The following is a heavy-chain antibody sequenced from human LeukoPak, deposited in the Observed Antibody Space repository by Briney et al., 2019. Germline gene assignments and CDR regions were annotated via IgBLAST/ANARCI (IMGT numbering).Heavy chain of an antibody. V-gene: IGHV4-4*07. CDR1: GGSISSYY. CDR3: ARQPTWSGFMDV. Sequence: SETLSLTCTVSGGSISSYYWSWIRRPAGEGLEWIGRIYANGNTDYSPSLKSRVTISVDTSKNQLSLKLSSVTAADTAVYYCARQPTWSGFMDVWGKGTTVTVSP. D-gene: IGHD3-3*01. CDR2: IYANGNT. J-gene: IGHJ6*04.